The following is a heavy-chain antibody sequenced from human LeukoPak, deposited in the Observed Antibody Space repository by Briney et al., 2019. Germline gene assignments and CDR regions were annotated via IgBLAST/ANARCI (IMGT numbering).Heavy chain of an antibody. CDR2: IYYSGST. CDR1: GGSISSSSYY. D-gene: IGHD2-8*01. V-gene: IGHV4-39*07. CDR3: ARDAREVLMVYAIGWFDP. Sequence: ASETLSLTCTVSGGSISSSSYYWGWIRQPPGKGLEWIGRIYYSGSTYYNPSLKSRVTISVDTSKNQFSLKLSSVTAADTAVYYCARDAREVLMVYAIGWFDPWGQGTLVTVSS. J-gene: IGHJ5*02.